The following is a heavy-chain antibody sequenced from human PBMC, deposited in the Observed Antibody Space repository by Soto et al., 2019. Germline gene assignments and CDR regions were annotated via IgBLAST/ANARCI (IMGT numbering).Heavy chain of an antibody. V-gene: IGHV4-38-2*01. D-gene: IGHD6-19*01. Sequence: QVQLQESGPGLVKPSETLSLTCAVSGYSIKRGYYWAWIRQPPGKGREYIGSVYHSGGTFYNPSLKSRVTISADTSKKVFSLKLNSVTAADTAVYYCAGTDSYTSGLDYWGQGTLVTVSS. CDR3: AGTDSYTSGLDY. CDR1: GYSIKRGYY. J-gene: IGHJ4*02. CDR2: VYHSGGT.